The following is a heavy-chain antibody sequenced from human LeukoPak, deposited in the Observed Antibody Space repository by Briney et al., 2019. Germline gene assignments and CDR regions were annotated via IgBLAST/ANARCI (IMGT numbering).Heavy chain of an antibody. CDR2: ISGSGGST. D-gene: IGHD3-16*01. V-gene: IGHV3-23*01. J-gene: IGHJ4*02. Sequence: GGSLRLSCAASGFTFSSYAMSWVRQAPGKGLEWVSAISGSGGSTYYADSVKGRFTISRDNSKNTLYLQMNSLGAGDTAVYYCAKLSRGQLGKFDYWGQGTLVTVSS. CDR3: AKLSRGQLGKFDY. CDR1: GFTFSSYA.